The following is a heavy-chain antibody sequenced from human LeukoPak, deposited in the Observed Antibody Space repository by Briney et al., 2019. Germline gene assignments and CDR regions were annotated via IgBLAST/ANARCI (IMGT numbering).Heavy chain of an antibody. V-gene: IGHV3-48*03. CDR3: ASALDGYNSHYFDY. CDR1: GFTFSSYE. Sequence: TGGSLRLSCAASGFTFSSYEMNWVRQAPGKGLEWVSYISGSGSIIYYADSVKGRFTISRDNARKSLYLQMNSLRAEDTAIYYCASALDGYNSHYFDYWGQGTLVTVSS. J-gene: IGHJ4*02. CDR2: ISGSGSII. D-gene: IGHD5-24*01.